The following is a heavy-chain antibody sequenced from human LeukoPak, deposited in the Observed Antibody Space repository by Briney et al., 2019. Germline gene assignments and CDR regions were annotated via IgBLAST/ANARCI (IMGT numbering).Heavy chain of an antibody. J-gene: IGHJ5*01. Sequence: PGGSLRLSCSASGFTFSDYDMNWIRPAPGKGLEWISAISGRSSHTYYGDSVKGRFSISRDNAKNLLYLQMNGLGAEDTAVYYCGRAFPPLRTSSAGDSWGQGTLVTVSS. CDR1: GFTFSDYD. V-gene: IGHV3-21*06. CDR3: GRAFPPLRTSSAGDS. D-gene: IGHD6-25*01. CDR2: ISGRSSHT.